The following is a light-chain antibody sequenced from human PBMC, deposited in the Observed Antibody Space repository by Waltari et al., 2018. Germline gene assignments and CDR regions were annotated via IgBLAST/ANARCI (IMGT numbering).Light chain of an antibody. Sequence: QAGLTQPPSVSKALRQTAPLTCTGNSNTVRNQEAAWLQQHQAPPPKLLFYRNNNRRPGSSAGFFAARSGNTAAPPITGRLAEDDDDYYCSAGDRNLSAWVFGGGTKLTVL. J-gene: IGLJ3*02. CDR2: RNN. V-gene: IGLV10-54*04. CDR3: SAGDRNLSAWV. CDR1: SNTVRNQE.